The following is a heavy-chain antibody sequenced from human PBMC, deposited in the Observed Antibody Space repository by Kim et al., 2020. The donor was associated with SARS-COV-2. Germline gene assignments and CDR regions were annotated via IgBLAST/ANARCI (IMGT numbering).Heavy chain of an antibody. CDR1: GLTVTNAW. CDR2: IKSTSDGGTA. D-gene: IGHD4-4*01. J-gene: IGHJ6*02. Sequence: GGSLRLSCAASGLTVTNAWMTWVRQAPGKGLEWVGRIKSTSDGGTADYAAPVKGRFTISRDDAKNTLHLQMSSLKIEDTAVYYCGWGGSDYIKYYYNGVDVWGQGTTVTVSS. CDR3: GWGGSDYIKYYYNGVDV. V-gene: IGHV3-15*05.